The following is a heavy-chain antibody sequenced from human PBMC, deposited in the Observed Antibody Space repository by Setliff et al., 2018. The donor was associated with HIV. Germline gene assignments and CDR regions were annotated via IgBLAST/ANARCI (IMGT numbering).Heavy chain of an antibody. D-gene: IGHD1-1*01. CDR1: DYSISSGYF. CDR3: ARRTYPGSYTPYFDY. Sequence: SETLSLTCTVSDYSISSGYFWGWIRQPPGKGLEWIGTIYHSGRTDYNPSLETRATISVDTSKNQFSLRLTSVTAADTAVYYCARRTYPGSYTPYFDYWGQGTLVT. V-gene: IGHV4-38-2*02. CDR2: IYHSGRT. J-gene: IGHJ4*02.